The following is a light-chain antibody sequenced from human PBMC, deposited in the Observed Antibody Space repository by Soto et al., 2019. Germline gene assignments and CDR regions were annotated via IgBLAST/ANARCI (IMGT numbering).Light chain of an antibody. J-gene: IGLJ3*02. CDR1: SSDVGGYNY. CDR3: SSYAASNNFYFV. V-gene: IGLV2-8*01. CDR2: EVT. Sequence: QSALTQPHSASGSPEQSVTISCTGTSSDVGGYNYGSWYQQYPGRAPKLMIYEVTKRPSAVPDRFSGSRSGNTAFLTVSGRQAEDDADYYCSSYAASNNFYFVFGGGTKLTVL.